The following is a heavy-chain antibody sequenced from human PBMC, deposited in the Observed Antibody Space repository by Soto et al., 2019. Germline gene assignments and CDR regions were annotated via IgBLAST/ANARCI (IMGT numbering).Heavy chain of an antibody. CDR2: FHYSANT. CDR3: AKTKEGGFDP. D-gene: IGHD3-16*01. Sequence: QPPGKGREWIGYFHYSANTNYNPSLKSRVIISVDTSKNQFFLKLTSVTATDAAVYYCAKTKEGGFDPWGQGILVTVSS. V-gene: IGHV4-59*01. J-gene: IGHJ5*02.